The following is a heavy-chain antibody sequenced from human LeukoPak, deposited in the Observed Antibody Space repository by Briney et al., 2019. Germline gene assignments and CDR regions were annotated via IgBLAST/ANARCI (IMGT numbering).Heavy chain of an antibody. V-gene: IGHV3-30*02. CDR2: TRLDGGKK. CDR3: AILGTEILLAGLGY. D-gene: IGHD3-16*01. Sequence: PGGSLRLSCAASGFTFSNYAMHWVRQAPGKGLEWVAFTRLDGGKKYHADSVKGRFTISRDNTKNTLYLQMNSLRPEDTAMYYCAILGTEILLAGLGYWGQGTLVTVSS. J-gene: IGHJ4*02. CDR1: GFTFSNYA.